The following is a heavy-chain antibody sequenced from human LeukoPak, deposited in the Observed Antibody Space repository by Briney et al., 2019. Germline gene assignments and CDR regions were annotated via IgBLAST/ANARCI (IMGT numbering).Heavy chain of an antibody. CDR3: AREISSGWPSGTFDY. Sequence: ASVKVSCKASGGTFSSYAISWVRQAPGQGLEWMGGIIPIFGTANYAQKFQGRVTITADESTSTAYMELSILRSEDTAVYYCAREISSGWPSGTFDYWGQGTLVTVSS. CDR2: IIPIFGTA. D-gene: IGHD6-19*01. CDR1: GGTFSSYA. V-gene: IGHV1-69*13. J-gene: IGHJ4*02.